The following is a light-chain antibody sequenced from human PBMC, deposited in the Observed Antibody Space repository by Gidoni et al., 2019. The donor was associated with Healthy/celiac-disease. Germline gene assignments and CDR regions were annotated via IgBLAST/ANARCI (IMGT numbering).Light chain of an antibody. CDR1: QGISSY. CDR2: AAS. V-gene: IGKV1-9*01. CDR3: QQLNSYPPA. J-gene: IGKJ3*01. Sequence: DIQLTQSPSFLSASVGDRVTITCRASQGISSYLAWYQQKPGKAPKLLIYAASTLQSGVPSRFSGSGSGTEFTLTISGVQPEDFATYYCQQLNSYPPAFGPGTKVDIK.